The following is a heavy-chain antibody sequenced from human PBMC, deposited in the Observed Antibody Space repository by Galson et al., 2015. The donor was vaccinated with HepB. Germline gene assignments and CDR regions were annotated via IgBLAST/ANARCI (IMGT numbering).Heavy chain of an antibody. Sequence: SLRLSCAASGFTFRSYAMHWVRQAPGKGLEWVAVMSYDGSNKYYADSVKGRFTISRDNSKNTLYLQMTSLRAEDTAVYYCAKDNTGVSYYDSWGQGCLVTVSS. CDR3: AKDNTGVSYYDS. D-gene: IGHD2-8*01. CDR1: GFTFRSYA. V-gene: IGHV3-30*04. CDR2: MSYDGSNK. J-gene: IGHJ4*02.